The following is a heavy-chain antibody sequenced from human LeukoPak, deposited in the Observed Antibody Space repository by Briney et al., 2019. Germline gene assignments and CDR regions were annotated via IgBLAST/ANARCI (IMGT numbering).Heavy chain of an antibody. D-gene: IGHD1-7*01. V-gene: IGHV4-4*09. CDR3: ARGPITGTTRFDY. J-gene: IGHJ4*02. Sequence: PSETLSLTCTVSGGSISSHYWSWIRQPPGKGLEWIGYIYTSGSTNYNPSLKSRVTISVDTSKNQFSLKLSSVTAADTAVYYCARGPITGTTRFDYWGQGTLVTVSS. CDR2: IYTSGST. CDR1: GGSISSHY.